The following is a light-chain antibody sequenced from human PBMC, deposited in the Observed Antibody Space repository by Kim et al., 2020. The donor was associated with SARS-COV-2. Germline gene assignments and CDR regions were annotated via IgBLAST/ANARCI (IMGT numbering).Light chain of an antibody. CDR2: WAS. CDR3: QQHYSSPLT. CDR1: QNIFYNSNNKNY. Sequence: TTITCNSSQNIFYNSNNKNYLAWYQQKPQQPPRLLIYWASTRESGVPDRFRGSGSGTDFTLTISGLQAEDVALYYCQQHYSSPLTFGQGTKVDIK. V-gene: IGKV4-1*01. J-gene: IGKJ1*01.